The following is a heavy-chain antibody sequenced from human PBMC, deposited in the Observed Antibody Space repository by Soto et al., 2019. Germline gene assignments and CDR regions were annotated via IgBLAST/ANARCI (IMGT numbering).Heavy chain of an antibody. D-gene: IGHD1-26*01. V-gene: IGHV1-69*13. CDR2: NIHIFGTA. CDR1: VCTFRNLV. CDR3: VTDHILVGAKTYENYFDH. Sequence: SVSVSCKASVCTFRNLVISWVLHAPGQRLEWIGGNIHIFGTANYAQKLQGSVTIIADALTGTTYMELNSVRYEDTAVYYCVTDHILVGAKTYENYFDHWGQGTLVTVSS. J-gene: IGHJ4*02.